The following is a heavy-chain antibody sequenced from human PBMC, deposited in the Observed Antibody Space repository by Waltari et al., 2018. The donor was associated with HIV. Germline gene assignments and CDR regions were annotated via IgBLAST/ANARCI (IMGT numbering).Heavy chain of an antibody. J-gene: IGHJ4*02. CDR1: GYTFTAYY. Sequence: QVQLVQSGAEVKKPGASVKVSCKASGYTFTAYYMHWVRQAPGHGLGWMGCFNPNTGGTNYAQKFQGRVTMTSDTSISTAYMELTGLGSDDTAIYFCARPVLGATYYVDYWGQGTLISVSS. CDR3: ARPVLGATYYVDY. D-gene: IGHD1-26*01. V-gene: IGHV1-2*02. CDR2: FNPNTGGT.